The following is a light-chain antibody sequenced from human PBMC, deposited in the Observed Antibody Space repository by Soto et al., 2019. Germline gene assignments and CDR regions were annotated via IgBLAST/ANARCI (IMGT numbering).Light chain of an antibody. CDR3: QQYDNLPLT. CDR2: AAS. CDR1: QGISSH. J-gene: IGKJ4*01. V-gene: IGKV1-9*01. Sequence: IHFTQSPFSLSPSLADRVTITCRASQGISSHLAWYQQKPGKAPKLLIYAASTLQSGVPSRFSGSGSGTDFTLTISSLQPEDIATYYCQQYDNLPLTFGGGTKVDIK.